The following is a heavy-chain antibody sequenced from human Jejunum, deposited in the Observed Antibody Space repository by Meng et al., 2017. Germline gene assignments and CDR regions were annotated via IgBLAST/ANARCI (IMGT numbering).Heavy chain of an antibody. CDR1: GEPFTTFY. Sequence: QVQPQQWGAGLLKPSETLSLICSGLGEPFTTFYWNWIRQPPGEGLQWIGEVTHSGTTNYAPSLKSRVTISLDTSNNQFSLKLTSVTAADTAVYYCARVGLGWSGFDSWGQGTLVTVSS. CDR3: ARVGLGWSGFDS. J-gene: IGHJ4*02. V-gene: IGHV4-34*01. CDR2: VTHSGTT. D-gene: IGHD3/OR15-3a*01.